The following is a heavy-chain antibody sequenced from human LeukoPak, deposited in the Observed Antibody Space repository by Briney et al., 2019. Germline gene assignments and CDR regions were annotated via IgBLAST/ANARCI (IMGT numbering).Heavy chain of an antibody. CDR3: AKGMGRNYYCMDD. CDR2: VSSSGGSS. V-gene: IGHV3-23*01. Sequence: PGGSLRLSCAASGITLSSYGMRWVRQAPGKGLEWMSSVSSSGGSSDYADSVKGRFTISRDNSKNTLYLRMNSLRAEDSAVYFCAKGMGRNYYCMDDWGKGATVTVSA. J-gene: IGHJ6*04. CDR1: GITLSSYG. D-gene: IGHD1-26*01.